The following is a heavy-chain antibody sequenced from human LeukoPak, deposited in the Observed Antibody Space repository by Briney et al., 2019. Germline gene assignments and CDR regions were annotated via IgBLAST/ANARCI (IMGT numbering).Heavy chain of an antibody. V-gene: IGHV1-2*02. CDR1: GYTFTGYY. D-gene: IGHD3-22*01. J-gene: IGHJ4*02. CDR3: ARHLYDSSGYFDY. Sequence: ASVKVSCKASGYTFTGYYMHWVRQAPGQGLEWMGWINPNSGGTNYAQKFQGRVTMTRDTSISTAYMELSRLRSDDTAVYFCARHLYDSSGYFDYWGQGTLVTVSS. CDR2: INPNSGGT.